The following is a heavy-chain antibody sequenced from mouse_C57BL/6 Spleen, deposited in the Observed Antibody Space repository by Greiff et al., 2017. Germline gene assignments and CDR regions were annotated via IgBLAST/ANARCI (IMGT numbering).Heavy chain of an antibody. Sequence: EVKVEESGGGLVQPGGSLSLSCAASGFTFTDYYMSWVRQPPGKALEWLGFIRNKANGYTTEYSASVKGRFTISRDNSQSILYLQMNALRAEDSATYYCARSPFSPPGHYFDYWGQGTTLTVSS. CDR3: ARSPFSPPGHYFDY. CDR1: GFTFTDYY. J-gene: IGHJ2*01. V-gene: IGHV7-3*01. CDR2: IRNKANGYTT. D-gene: IGHD3-1*01.